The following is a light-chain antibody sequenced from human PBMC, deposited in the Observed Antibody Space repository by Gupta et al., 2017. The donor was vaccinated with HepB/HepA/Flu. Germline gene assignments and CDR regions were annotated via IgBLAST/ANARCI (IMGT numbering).Light chain of an antibody. J-gene: IGLJ2*01. CDR2: DVS. V-gene: IGLV2-14*01. CDR3: SSYTSSSTR. Sequence: QSALTQPASVSGSPGQSITISCPGPSSDVGGYNYVSWYQQHPGKAPNLMIYDVSNRPSGVSNRFSGSKSGNTASLTISGLQAEDEADYYCSSYTSSSTRFGGGTMLTVL. CDR1: SSDVGGYNY.